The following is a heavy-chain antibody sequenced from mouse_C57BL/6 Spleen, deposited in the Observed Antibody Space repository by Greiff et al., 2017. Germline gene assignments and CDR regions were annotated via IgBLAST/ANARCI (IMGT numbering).Heavy chain of an antibody. CDR3: ARPYDYEAMDY. D-gene: IGHD6-5*01. J-gene: IGHJ4*01. V-gene: IGHV5-17*01. CDR1: GFTFSDYG. Sequence: EVHLVESGGGLVKPGGSLKLSCAASGFTFSDYGMHWVRQAPEKGLEWVAYISSGSSTIYYADTVKGRFTISRDNAKNTLFLQMTSLRSEDTAMYYCARPYDYEAMDYWGQGTSVTVSS. CDR2: ISSGSSTI.